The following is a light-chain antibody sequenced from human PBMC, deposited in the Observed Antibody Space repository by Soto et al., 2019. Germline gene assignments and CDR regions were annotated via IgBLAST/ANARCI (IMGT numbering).Light chain of an antibody. J-gene: IGLJ2*01. CDR3: SSFAGNNNLV. CDR2: EVS. Sequence: QCALTQPPSASGSPGQSVTISCTGTSGNVGGYNYVSWYQQHPGKAPKLMISEVSKRPSGVPDRFSGSKSGNTASLTVSGLQAEDEADYYCSSFAGNNNLVFGGGTKLTVL. V-gene: IGLV2-8*01. CDR1: SGNVGGYNY.